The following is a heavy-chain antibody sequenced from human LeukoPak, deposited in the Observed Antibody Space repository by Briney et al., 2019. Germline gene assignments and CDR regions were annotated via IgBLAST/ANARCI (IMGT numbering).Heavy chain of an antibody. CDR3: ARVAYYYDPGSVWFDP. CDR2: IYYSEST. V-gene: IGHV4-59*01. Sequence: KPSEALSLTCTVSGGSISSYYWSWIRQPPGKGLEWIGYIYYSESTNYNPSLKSRVTISVDTSKNQFSLKLSSVTAADTAVYYCARVAYYYDPGSVWFDPWGQGTLVTVSS. D-gene: IGHD3-22*01. J-gene: IGHJ5*02. CDR1: GGSISSYY.